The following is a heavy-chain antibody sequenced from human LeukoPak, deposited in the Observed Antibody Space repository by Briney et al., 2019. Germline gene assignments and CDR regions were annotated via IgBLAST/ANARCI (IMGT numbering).Heavy chain of an antibody. D-gene: IGHD1-7*01. CDR1: GYTFTSYG. Sequence: ASVKVSCKASGYTFTSYGISWVRQAPGQGREWMGWISAYNGNTNYAQKLQGRVTMTTDTSTSTAYMEPRSLRSDEKAVYYCARDFVELELRYYYYGMDVWGQGTTVTVSS. CDR2: ISAYNGNT. CDR3: ARDFVELELRYYYYGMDV. V-gene: IGHV1-18*01. J-gene: IGHJ6*02.